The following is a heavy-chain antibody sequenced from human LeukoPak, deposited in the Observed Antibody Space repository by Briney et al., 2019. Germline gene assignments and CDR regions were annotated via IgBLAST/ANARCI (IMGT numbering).Heavy chain of an antibody. CDR2: FDPEDGET. Sequence: ASVKVSCKVSGYTLAELSMHWVRQGPGKGLEWMGGFDPEDGETIYAQKFQGRVTMTEDTSTDTAYMELSSLRSEDTAVYYCATQGYCSSTSCYISYYYGMDVWGQGTTVTVSS. CDR1: GYTLAELS. J-gene: IGHJ6*02. V-gene: IGHV1-24*01. CDR3: ATQGYCSSTSCYISYYYGMDV. D-gene: IGHD2-2*02.